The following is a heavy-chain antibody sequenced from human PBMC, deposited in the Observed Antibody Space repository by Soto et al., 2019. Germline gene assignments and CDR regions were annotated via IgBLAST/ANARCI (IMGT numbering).Heavy chain of an antibody. CDR1: GFTFDDYA. V-gene: IGHV3-9*01. D-gene: IGHD3-16*02. J-gene: IGHJ4*02. CDR3: AKDTNHMITFGGVIA. CDR2: ISWNSGSI. Sequence: EVQLVESGGGLVQPGRSLRLSCAASGFTFDDYAMHWVRQAPGKGLEWVSGISWNSGSIGYADAVNGRFTISRDNAKNSLYLQMNSLRAEDTALYYCAKDTNHMITFGGVIAWGQGTLVTVSS.